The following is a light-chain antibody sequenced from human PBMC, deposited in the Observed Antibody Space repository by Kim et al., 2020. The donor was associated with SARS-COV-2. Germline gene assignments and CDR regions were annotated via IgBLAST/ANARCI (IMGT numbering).Light chain of an antibody. CDR2: DAS. V-gene: IGKV3-15*01. CDR1: QSVSSK. J-gene: IGKJ5*01. Sequence: ETVMTQSPATLSVSPGERATLSCRASQSVSSKLAWYQQKPGQAPRLLIYDASTRATGIPARFSGSGSGTEFTLTISSLQSEDFAAYYCQQYNNWPPITFGQGTRLEIK. CDR3: QQYNNWPPIT.